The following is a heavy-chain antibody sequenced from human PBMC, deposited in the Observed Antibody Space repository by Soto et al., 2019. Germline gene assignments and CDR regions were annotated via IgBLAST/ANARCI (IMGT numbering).Heavy chain of an antibody. CDR2: IYYSGST. J-gene: IGHJ4*02. CDR3: ARWDGIVVVPAAMTGGGDY. V-gene: IGHV4-39*01. D-gene: IGHD2-2*01. CDR1: GGSISSSSYY. Sequence: SETLSLTCTVSGGSISSSSYYWGWIRQPPGKGLEWIGSIYYSGSTYYNPSLKSRVTISVDTSKNQFSLKLSSVTAADTAVYYCARWDGIVVVPAAMTGGGDYWGQGTLVTVSS.